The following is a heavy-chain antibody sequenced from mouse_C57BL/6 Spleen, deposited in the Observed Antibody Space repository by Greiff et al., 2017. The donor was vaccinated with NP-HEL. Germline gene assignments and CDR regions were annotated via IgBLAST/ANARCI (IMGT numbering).Heavy chain of an antibody. CDR2: ISSGGDYI. Sequence: EVKLVESGEGLVKPGGSLKLSCAASGFTFSSYAMSWVRQTPEKRLEWVAYISSGGDYIYYADTVKGRFTISRDNARNTLYLQMSSLKSEDTAMYYCTRDYGSSYGLYYAMDYWGQGTSVTVSS. V-gene: IGHV5-9-1*02. J-gene: IGHJ4*01. CDR1: GFTFSSYA. D-gene: IGHD1-1*01. CDR3: TRDYGSSYGLYYAMDY.